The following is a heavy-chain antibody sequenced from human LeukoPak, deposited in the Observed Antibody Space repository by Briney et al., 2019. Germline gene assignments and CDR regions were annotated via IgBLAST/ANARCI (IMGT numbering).Heavy chain of an antibody. V-gene: IGHV4-31*03. J-gene: IGHJ3*02. D-gene: IGHD3-22*01. Sequence: SETLSLTCTVSGGSISSGGYYWSWIRQHPGKGLEWIGYIYYSGSTYYNPSLKSRVTISVDTSKNQFSLKLSSVTAADTAVYYCARLMIVGGDAFDIWGQGTMVTVSS. CDR3: ARLMIVGGDAFDI. CDR2: IYYSGST. CDR1: GGSISSGGYY.